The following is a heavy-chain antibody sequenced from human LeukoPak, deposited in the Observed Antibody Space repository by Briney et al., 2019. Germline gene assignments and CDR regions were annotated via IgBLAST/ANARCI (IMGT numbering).Heavy chain of an antibody. CDR3: ARRIAAAGTTLGY. CDR2: MNPNSGNT. J-gene: IGHJ4*02. Sequence: ASVKVSCKASGYTFTSYDINWVRQATGQGLEWMGWMNPNSGNTGYAQKFQGRVTMTRNTSISTAYMEVSSLGSEDTAVCYCARRIAAAGTTLGYWGQGTLVTVSS. V-gene: IGHV1-8*01. CDR1: GYTFTSYD. D-gene: IGHD6-13*01.